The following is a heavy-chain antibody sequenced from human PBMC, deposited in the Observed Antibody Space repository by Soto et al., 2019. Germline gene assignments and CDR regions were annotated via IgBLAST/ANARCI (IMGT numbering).Heavy chain of an antibody. CDR3: ASLEHCSGGSCPIDY. V-gene: IGHV4-4*02. D-gene: IGHD2-15*01. CDR2: IYHSGST. Sequence: QVQLQESGPGLVKPSGTLSLTCAVSSGSISSSNWWSWVRQPPGKGLEWIGEIYHSGSTNYNPSLKSRVTISVDKSKNQVSLKLSSVTAADTAVYYCASLEHCSGGSCPIDYWGQGTLVTVSS. CDR1: SGSISSSNW. J-gene: IGHJ4*02.